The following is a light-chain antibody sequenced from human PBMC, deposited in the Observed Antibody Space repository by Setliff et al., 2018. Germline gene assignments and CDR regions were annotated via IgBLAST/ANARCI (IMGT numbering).Light chain of an antibody. CDR3: SSYTSSSTDV. V-gene: IGLV2-14*01. CDR2: DVS. CDR1: SSDVGGYNY. J-gene: IGLJ1*01. Sequence: QPALAQPASVSGSPGQSITISCTGTSSDVGGYNYVSWYQQHPGKAPKLMIYDVSKRPSGVSNRFSGSKSGNTASLTISGLQAEDEADYYCSSYTSSSTDVFGTGTKVTVL.